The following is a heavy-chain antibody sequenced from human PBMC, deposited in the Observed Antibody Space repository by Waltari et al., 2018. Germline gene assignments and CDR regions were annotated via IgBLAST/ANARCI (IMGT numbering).Heavy chain of an antibody. CDR1: GDFPSNDH. Sequence: HVQLQESGPGLVKPSETLSLTCSVSGDFPSNDHLTWTRQAPGKGLEWIAYLRNTGATKCTPSLESRVTVSAVTSKKQFSLRLTSVTAADTAVYYCARLPTKYYDSLGWGFFDQWGQGILVTVSS. CDR3: ARLPTKYYDSLGWGFFDQ. J-gene: IGHJ4*02. D-gene: IGHD3-22*01. V-gene: IGHV4-59*08. CDR2: LRNTGAT.